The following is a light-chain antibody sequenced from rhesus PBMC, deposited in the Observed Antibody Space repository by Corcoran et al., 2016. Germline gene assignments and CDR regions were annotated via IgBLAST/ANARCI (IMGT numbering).Light chain of an antibody. CDR1: QGISDN. CDR3: LQGYSTPLT. CDR2: AAS. Sequence: DIQMTQSPSSLSASVGDRVTITCRASQGISDNLSWYQQKPGKAPKRLFYAASSLESGVPSRFRGSGSGTEFTLTFSSLAPEDFTAYSCLQGYSTPLTFGGCTKVELK. J-gene: IGKJ4*01. V-gene: IGKV1-36*02.